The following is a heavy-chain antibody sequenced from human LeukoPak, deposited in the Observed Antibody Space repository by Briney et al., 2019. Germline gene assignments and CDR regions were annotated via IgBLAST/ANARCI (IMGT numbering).Heavy chain of an antibody. CDR3: ARDRQYGSSWRRTSFDP. CDR2: INPNSGAT. D-gene: IGHD6-13*01. CDR1: GYTLNGYY. Sequence: ASVKVSCKASGYTLNGYYINWVRQAPGQRLEWMGWINPNSGATKFAEKFQGRLTLTRDTSVNTAYMELNSLTSDDTAVYFCARDRQYGSSWRRTSFDPWGQGTLVTVSS. J-gene: IGHJ5*02. V-gene: IGHV1-2*02.